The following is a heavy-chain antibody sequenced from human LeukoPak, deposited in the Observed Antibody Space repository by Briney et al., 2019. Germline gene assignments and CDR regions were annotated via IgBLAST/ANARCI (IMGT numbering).Heavy chain of an antibody. V-gene: IGHV4-38-2*01. CDR2: IYYSGST. CDR3: ARYGSGYAFDI. J-gene: IGHJ3*02. CDR1: GYSISSGYH. D-gene: IGHD3-10*01. Sequence: SETLSLTCAVSGYSISSGYHWAWIRQPPGKGLEWIGYIYYSGSTYYNPSLKSRVTISVDTSKNQFSLKLSSVTAADTAVYYCARYGSGYAFDIWGQGTMVTVSS.